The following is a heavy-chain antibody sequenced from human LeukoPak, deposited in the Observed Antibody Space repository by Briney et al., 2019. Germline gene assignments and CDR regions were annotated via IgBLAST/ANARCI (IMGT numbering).Heavy chain of an antibody. J-gene: IGHJ4*02. V-gene: IGHV3-9*01. CDR2: ISWNSGSI. CDR3: ARRSSRGYCISTTCYGPTLFDY. Sequence: GGSLRLSCAASGFTFDDYAMHWVRQAPGKGLEWVSGISWNSGSIGYADSVKGRFTISRDNAKNSLYLQMNSLRAEDTAVYYCARRSSRGYCISTTCYGPTLFDYWGQGTLVTVSS. CDR1: GFTFDDYA. D-gene: IGHD2-2*01.